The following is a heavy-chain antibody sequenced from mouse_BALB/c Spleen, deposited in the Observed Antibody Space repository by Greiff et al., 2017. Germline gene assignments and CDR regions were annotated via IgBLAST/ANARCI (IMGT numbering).Heavy chain of an antibody. CDR1: GLHFTDYY. J-gene: IGHJ2*01. V-gene: IGHV7-3*02. D-gene: IGHD6-1*01. CDR2: IRNKANGYTT. Sequence: AASGGGSVQPGGSLRLSCPTSGLHFTDYYMSWVRQPPGKALEWFGFIRNKANGYTTKYSATVKGRFTISRANYQSILYLQRDTFGAEDSATYDCASAAVDYWGQGTTLTVSS. CDR3: ASAAVDY.